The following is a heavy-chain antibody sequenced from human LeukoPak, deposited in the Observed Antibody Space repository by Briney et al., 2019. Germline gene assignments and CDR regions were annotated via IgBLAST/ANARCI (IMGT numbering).Heavy chain of an antibody. CDR1: GGTFSSYA. CDR2: IIPIFGTA. CDR3: ASPKGYCSSTSCPAEFDY. D-gene: IGHD2-2*01. Sequence: EASVKVSCKASGGTFSSYAISWVRQAPGQGLEWMGGIIPIFGTANYAQKFQGRVTITTDESTSTAYMELSSLRSEDTAVYYCASPKGYCSSTSCPAEFDYWGQGTLVTVSS. J-gene: IGHJ4*02. V-gene: IGHV1-69*05.